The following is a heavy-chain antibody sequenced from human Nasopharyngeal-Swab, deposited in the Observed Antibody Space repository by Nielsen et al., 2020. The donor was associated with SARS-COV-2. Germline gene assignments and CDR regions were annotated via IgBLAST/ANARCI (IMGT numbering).Heavy chain of an antibody. Sequence: GGSRRLSCAASGFTFSSYGMHWVRQAPGKGLEWVAVIWYDGSNKYYADSVKGRFTISRDNSKNTLYLQMNSLRAEDTAVYYCARDAGGSGGGYWGQGTLVTVSS. CDR2: IWYDGSNK. V-gene: IGHV3-33*01. CDR1: GFTFSSYG. J-gene: IGHJ4*02. D-gene: IGHD3-16*01. CDR3: ARDAGGSGGGY.